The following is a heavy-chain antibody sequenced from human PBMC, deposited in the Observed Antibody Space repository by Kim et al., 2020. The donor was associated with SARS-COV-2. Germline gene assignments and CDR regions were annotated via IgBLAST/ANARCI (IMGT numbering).Heavy chain of an antibody. CDR2: INHSGST. V-gene: IGHV4-34*01. D-gene: IGHD3-10*01. CDR1: GGSFSGYY. J-gene: IGHJ4*02. CDR3: ARSTSGFRVGFY. Sequence: SETLSLTCAVYGGSFSGYYWSWIRQPPGKGLEWIGEINHSGSTNYNPSLKSRVTISVDTSKNQFSLKLSSVTAADTAVYYCARSTSGFRVGFYWGQGTLVTVSS.